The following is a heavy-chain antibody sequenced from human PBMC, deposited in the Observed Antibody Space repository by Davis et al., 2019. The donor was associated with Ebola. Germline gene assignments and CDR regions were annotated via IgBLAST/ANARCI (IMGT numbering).Heavy chain of an antibody. D-gene: IGHD7-27*01. Sequence: KFQGRVTITRDTSASTAYMELSSLRSEDTAVYYCAREAALTLGAFDYWGQGTPVTVSS. V-gene: IGHV1-3*01. CDR3: AREAALTLGAFDY. J-gene: IGHJ4*02.